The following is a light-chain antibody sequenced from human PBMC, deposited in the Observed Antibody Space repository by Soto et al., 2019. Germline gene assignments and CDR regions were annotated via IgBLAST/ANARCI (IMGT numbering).Light chain of an antibody. J-gene: IGKJ1*01. V-gene: IGKV1-5*01. CDR1: QSVSGW. CDR2: DAS. CDR3: QQYTSYPWT. Sequence: DIQMTQSPSTLSASVGDTVTVTCRASQSVSGWLAWYQQKPGKAPKLLIYDASSLESGVPSRFSGSGSGTEFTLTISSLQPDDFATYYCQQYTSYPWTFGQGTKVDI.